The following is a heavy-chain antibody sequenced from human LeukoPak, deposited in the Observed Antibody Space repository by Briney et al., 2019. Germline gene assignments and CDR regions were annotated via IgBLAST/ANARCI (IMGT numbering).Heavy chain of an antibody. J-gene: IGHJ6*02. CDR2: INHSGST. V-gene: IGHV4-34*01. D-gene: IGHD3-22*01. Sequence: ATLRNSCTASGCTFRSYSMIWVRQAPGKRLEWIGEINHSGSTNYNPSLKSRVTISVDTSKNQFSLKLSSVTAADTAVYYCARGKQYYYDSSGYYTSHYYYGMDVWGQGTTVTVSS. CDR1: GCTFRSYS. CDR3: ARGKQYYYDSSGYYTSHYYYGMDV.